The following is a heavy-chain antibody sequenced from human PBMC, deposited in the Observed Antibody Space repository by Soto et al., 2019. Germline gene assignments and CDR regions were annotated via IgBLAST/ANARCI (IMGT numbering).Heavy chain of an antibody. CDR1: GGTFRTSA. CDR2: IIPVFPTP. CDR3: ARDKHRQQVGGNYYYVLYV. Sequence: QVQLVQSGAEVKKPASSVRGSCKTSGGTFRTSAISCVRQAPGQGLEWMGGIIPVFPTPDYAQKFQGRATIAADEFTSTVFMELSRLRSEDTAVYYWARDKHRQQVGGNYYYVLYVLGQGTTVTVSS. D-gene: IGHD2-15*01. J-gene: IGHJ6*02. V-gene: IGHV1-69*12.